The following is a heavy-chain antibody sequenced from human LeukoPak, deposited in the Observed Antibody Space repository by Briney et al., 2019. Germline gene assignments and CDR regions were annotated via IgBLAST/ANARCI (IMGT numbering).Heavy chain of an antibody. Sequence: GESLKISCKGPGYSFTSYWIGWVRQMPGKGLEWMGIIYPGDSDTRYSPPFQGQVTISADKSISTAYLQWSSLKASDTAMYYCASSYYYGSGSYYPPPPFDYWGQGTLVTVSS. CDR1: GYSFTSYW. V-gene: IGHV5-51*01. CDR2: IYPGDSDT. J-gene: IGHJ4*02. D-gene: IGHD3-10*01. CDR3: ASSYYYGSGSYYPPPPFDY.